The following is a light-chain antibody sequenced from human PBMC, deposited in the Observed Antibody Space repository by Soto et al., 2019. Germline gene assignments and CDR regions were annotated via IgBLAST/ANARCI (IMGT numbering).Light chain of an antibody. CDR1: QSVSSNY. J-gene: IGKJ1*01. CDR3: QQYGSSPTWT. Sequence: ESVLTQSPGTLSLSPGERATLSCRASQSVSSNYLAWYQQKPGQAPRLLIYGASTRATGLPDRFSGSGSGTDFTLTISRLEPDDSAVYYCQQYGSSPTWTFGQGTKVEIK. V-gene: IGKV3-20*01. CDR2: GAS.